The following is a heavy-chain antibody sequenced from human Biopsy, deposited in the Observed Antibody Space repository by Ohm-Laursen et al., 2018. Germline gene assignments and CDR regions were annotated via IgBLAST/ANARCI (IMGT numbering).Heavy chain of an antibody. J-gene: IGHJ2*01. V-gene: IGHV4-4*07. Sequence: SETLSLTCSVSGGSTNDYFWSWIRQPAGETLEWIGRIYISGGSSYNPSLKSRISMSMDTSNNQFSLTLTSVTAADTAVYYCARTPGKAVAGRFLDLWGRGTLVTVSS. CDR1: GGSTNDYF. D-gene: IGHD6-19*01. CDR2: IYISGGS. CDR3: ARTPGKAVAGRFLDL.